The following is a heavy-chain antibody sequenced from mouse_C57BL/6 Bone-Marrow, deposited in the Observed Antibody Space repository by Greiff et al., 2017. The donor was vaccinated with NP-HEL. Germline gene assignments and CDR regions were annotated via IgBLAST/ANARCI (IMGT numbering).Heavy chain of an antibody. J-gene: IGHJ2*01. CDR1: GYTFTSYW. CDR3: AYYYGSSYNDTYFDY. CDR2: IHPNSGST. Sequence: QVQLQQPGAELVKPGASVKLSCKASGYTFTSYWMHWVKQRPGQGLEWIGMIHPNSGSTNYNEKFKSKATLTVDKSSSTAYMQLSSLTSEDSAVYYCAYYYGSSYNDTYFDYWGQGTTLTVSS. V-gene: IGHV1-64*01. D-gene: IGHD1-1*01.